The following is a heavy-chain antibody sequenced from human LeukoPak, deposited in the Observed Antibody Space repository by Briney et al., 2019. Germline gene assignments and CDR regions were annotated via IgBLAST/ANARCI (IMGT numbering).Heavy chain of an antibody. CDR1: GFTFSSYM. CDR2: ISSSGGST. J-gene: IGHJ4*02. CDR3: AKQLGYCSDGSCYFPY. D-gene: IGHD2-15*01. V-gene: IGHV3-23*01. Sequence: GGSLRLSCAASGFTFSSYMMSWVRQAPGKGLEWVSVISSSGGSTNYADSVKGRFTISRDNSKSTLCLQMNSLRAEDTAVYYCAKQLGYCSDGSCYFPYWGQGTLVTASS.